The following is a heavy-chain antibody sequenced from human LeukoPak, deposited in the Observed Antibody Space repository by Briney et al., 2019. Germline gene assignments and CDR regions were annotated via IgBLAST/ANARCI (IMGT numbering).Heavy chain of an antibody. CDR1: GGSISSSSYY. D-gene: IGHD5-18*01. J-gene: IGHJ4*02. CDR2: IYYSGST. CDR3: AREYSYGPKYYFDY. V-gene: IGHV4-39*07. Sequence: SETLSLTCTVSGGSISSSSYYWGWIRQPPGKGLEWIGSIYYSGSTYYNPSLKSRVTISVDTSKNQFSLKLSSVTAADTAVYYCAREYSYGPKYYFDYWGQGTLVTVSS.